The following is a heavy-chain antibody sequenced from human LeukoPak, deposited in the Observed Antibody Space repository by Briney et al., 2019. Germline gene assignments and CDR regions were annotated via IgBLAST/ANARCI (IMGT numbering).Heavy chain of an antibody. CDR3: AGXXXXGXXXXXXXXWXFDY. CDR2: IYSGGST. J-gene: IGHJ4*02. CDR1: XFTVXSNY. Sequence: XAXSXFTVXSNYMSWVRQAPGKGLEWVSVIYSGGSTYYADSVKGRFTISRDNSKNTMYLEMNSMRAEETGLYYCAGXXXXGXXXXXXXXWXFDYWGQGTLVTVSS. V-gene: IGHV3-66*01.